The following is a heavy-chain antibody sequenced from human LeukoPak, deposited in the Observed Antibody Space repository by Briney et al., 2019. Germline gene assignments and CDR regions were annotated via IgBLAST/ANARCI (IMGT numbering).Heavy chain of an antibody. J-gene: IGHJ6*02. Sequence: SQTLSLTCAISGDSVSSGSAAWNWIRQSPSRGLGWLGRTYYRSKWYNDYAISVKSRITINPDTSRNQFSLHLNSVTPEDTAVYYCTRLSTQLGTGYYYGMDVWGQGTTVTVSS. V-gene: IGHV6-1*01. D-gene: IGHD7-27*01. CDR1: GDSVSSGSAA. CDR2: TYYRSKWYN. CDR3: TRLSTQLGTGYYYGMDV.